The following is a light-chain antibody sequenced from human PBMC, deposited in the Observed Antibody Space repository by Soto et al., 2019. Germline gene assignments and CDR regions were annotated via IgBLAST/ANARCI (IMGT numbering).Light chain of an antibody. Sequence: EVVMTQSPATLSVSPGERVTLSCRASESVHRNLAWYQQNLARVPVSSSIMHPPGPLVSQTGCGSGTEFTLTISSLQSEDFGVYHCQHYSNWPPTFGPGTKVEIK. V-gene: IGKV3-15*01. CDR1: ESVHRN. CDR2: MHP. CDR3: QHYSNWPPT. J-gene: IGKJ3*01.